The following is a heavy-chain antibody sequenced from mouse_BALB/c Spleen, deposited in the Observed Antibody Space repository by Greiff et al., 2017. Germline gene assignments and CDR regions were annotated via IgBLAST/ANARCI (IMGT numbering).Heavy chain of an antibody. CDR2: IRNKANGYTT. CDR3: ARDTPYYAMDY. Sequence: EVNLVESGGGLVQPGGSLRLSCATSGFTFTDYYMSWVRQPPGKALEWLGFIRNKANGYTTEYSASVKGRFTISRDNSQSILYLQMNTLRAEDSATYYCARDTPYYAMDYWGQGTSVTVSS. CDR1: GFTFTDYY. V-gene: IGHV7-3*02. J-gene: IGHJ4*01.